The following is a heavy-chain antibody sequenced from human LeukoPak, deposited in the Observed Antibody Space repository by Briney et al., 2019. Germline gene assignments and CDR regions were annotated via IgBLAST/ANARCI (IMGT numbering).Heavy chain of an antibody. CDR3: ATSLTWVFSAFDI. CDR1: GYTFTIYG. D-gene: IGHD6-13*01. V-gene: IGHV1-18*01. CDR2: ISAYNGNT. Sequence: GASVKVSCKASGYTFTIYGISWVRQAPGQGLEWMGWISAYNGNTNYAQKLQGRVTMTTDTSTSTAYMELSSLRSEDTAVYYCATSLTWVFSAFDIWGQGTMVTVSS. J-gene: IGHJ3*02.